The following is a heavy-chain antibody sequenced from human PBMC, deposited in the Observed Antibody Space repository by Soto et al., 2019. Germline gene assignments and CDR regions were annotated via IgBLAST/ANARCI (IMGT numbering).Heavy chain of an antibody. V-gene: IGHV1-69*13. D-gene: IGHD2-2*01. CDR3: ARTRVVLVPAAMTNWFDP. CDR2: IIPIFGTA. CDR1: GGTFSSYA. Sequence: ASVKVSCKASGGTFSSYAISWVRQAPGQGLEWMGGIIPIFGTANYAQKFQGRVTITADESTSTAYMELSSLRSEDTAVYYCARTRVVLVPAAMTNWFDPWGQGTLVTVSS. J-gene: IGHJ5*02.